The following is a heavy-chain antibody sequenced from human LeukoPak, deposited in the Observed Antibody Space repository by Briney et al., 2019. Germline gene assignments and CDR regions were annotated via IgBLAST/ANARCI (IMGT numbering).Heavy chain of an antibody. CDR2: IYSSGGT. D-gene: IGHD3-22*01. CDR3: ARGRVYYDSTGYYS. CDR1: GGSLSSYY. Sequence: SETLSLTCAVSGGSLSSYYWSWIRQPPGKGLEWVGHIYSSGGTSYNPSLKSRVSISLDTSKNQFSLKLSSVTAADTAVFYCARGRVYYDSTGYYSWGQGTLVTVSS. J-gene: IGHJ4*02. V-gene: IGHV4-59*01.